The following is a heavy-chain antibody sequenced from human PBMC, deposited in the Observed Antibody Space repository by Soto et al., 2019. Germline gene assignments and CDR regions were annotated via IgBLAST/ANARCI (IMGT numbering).Heavy chain of an antibody. CDR1: GYTFTSYA. Sequence: QVQLVQSGAEEKKPGASVKVSCKASGYTFTSYAMHWVRQAPGQRLEWMGWINAGNDNTKYSQKFQGRVTITRDTSASTAYMELSSLRSEDTAVYYCARGESVVGDYWGQGTLVTVSS. D-gene: IGHD2-15*01. J-gene: IGHJ4*02. CDR3: ARGESVVGDY. CDR2: INAGNDNT. V-gene: IGHV1-3*05.